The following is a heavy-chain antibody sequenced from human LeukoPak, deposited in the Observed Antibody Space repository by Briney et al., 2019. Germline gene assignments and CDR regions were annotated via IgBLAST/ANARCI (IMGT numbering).Heavy chain of an antibody. Sequence: ASVKVSCKDSVCTFTRYYMHWVRQAPAQGLEWAGGINANSGDTNYAQQFHGGVTITRAMYTSPVYMHLSSLRSEDTAVYYCARGHSSGWYEDYYYYYYMDVWGKGTSVTVSS. V-gene: IGHV1-2*02. D-gene: IGHD6-19*01. CDR3: ARGHSSGWYEDYYYYYYMDV. CDR2: INANSGDT. CDR1: VCTFTRYY. J-gene: IGHJ6*03.